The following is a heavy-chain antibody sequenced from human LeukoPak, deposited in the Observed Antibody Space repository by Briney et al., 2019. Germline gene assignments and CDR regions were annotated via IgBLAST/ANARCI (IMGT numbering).Heavy chain of an antibody. V-gene: IGHV3-74*01. CDR1: GFTFSSYW. CDR3: ARDPPPIVVVVAATSKDAFDI. D-gene: IGHD2-15*01. Sequence: GGSLRLSCAASGFTFSSYWMHWVRQGPGKGLVWVSRINTEGSSTSYADSVKGRFTISRDNAKNTLYLQMNSLRAEDTAVYYCARDPPPIVVVVAATSKDAFDIWGQGTMVTVSS. CDR2: INTEGSST. J-gene: IGHJ3*02.